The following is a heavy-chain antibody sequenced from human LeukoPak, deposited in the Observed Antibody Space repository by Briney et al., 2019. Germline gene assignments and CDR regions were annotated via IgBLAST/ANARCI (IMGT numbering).Heavy chain of an antibody. Sequence: SETLSLTCSVCGGSTSVFYWSWIRQPQGKGLEWIGYVYYSGDSNYNPSLKSRVSMSLDTSKNQVSLRLSSVTAADTAVYYCARHPFSTPFDYWGRGTLVTVSS. CDR2: VYYSGDS. CDR1: GGSTSVFY. J-gene: IGHJ4*02. D-gene: IGHD2/OR15-2a*01. V-gene: IGHV4-59*08. CDR3: ARHPFSTPFDY.